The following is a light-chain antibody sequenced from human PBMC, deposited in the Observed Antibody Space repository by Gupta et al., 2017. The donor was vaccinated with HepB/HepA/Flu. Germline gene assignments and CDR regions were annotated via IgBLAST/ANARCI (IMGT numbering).Light chain of an antibody. Sequence: DTQLTQSLSSLSASVGDNVTITCRTSQTTSYFINWFQLKPGKAPKLLIFAASTLYSGVPSRFSGSRSGTDFTLTISGLQFEDFATYYCQQSVIAFDTFGQGTNLVIK. J-gene: IGKJ2*01. CDR2: AAS. V-gene: IGKV1-39*01. CDR3: QQSVIAFDT. CDR1: QTTSYF.